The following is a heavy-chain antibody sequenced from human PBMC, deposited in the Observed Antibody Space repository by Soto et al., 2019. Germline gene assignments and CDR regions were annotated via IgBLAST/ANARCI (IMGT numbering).Heavy chain of an antibody. D-gene: IGHD2-15*01. CDR1: GGSISSYY. Sequence: QVQLQQSGPGLVKSSETLSLTCTVSGGSISSYYWSWIRQPPGKGLEWIGYMYYGGRNNYNPSLKSRVTISVDTSKMPVSLKLSSVTAADTAVYFCARGTPSPLIVRSSRGPWFDPWGQGTLVTVSS. CDR3: ARGTPSPLIVRSSRGPWFDP. CDR2: MYYGGRN. J-gene: IGHJ5*02. V-gene: IGHV4-59*08.